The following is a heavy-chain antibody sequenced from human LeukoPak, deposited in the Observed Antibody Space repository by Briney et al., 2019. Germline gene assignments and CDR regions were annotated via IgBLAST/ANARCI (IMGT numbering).Heavy chain of an antibody. D-gene: IGHD6-19*01. Sequence: SETLSLTCTVSGGSISSYYWSWIRQPPGKGLEWIGSIYYSGSTYYNPSLKSRVTISVDTSKNQFSLKLSSVTAADTAVYYCACIYGYSSGWYRANAAQNWFDPWGQGTLVTVSS. CDR3: ACIYGYSSGWYRANAAQNWFDP. J-gene: IGHJ5*02. CDR1: GGSISSYY. V-gene: IGHV4-59*05. CDR2: IYYSGST.